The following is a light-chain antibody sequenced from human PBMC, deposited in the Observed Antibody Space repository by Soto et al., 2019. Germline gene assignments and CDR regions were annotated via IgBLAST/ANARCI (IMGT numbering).Light chain of an antibody. J-gene: IGKJ1*01. CDR1: QSLVDSAGNTH. V-gene: IGKV2-24*01. CDR3: MQTAQFPRT. Sequence: DIVMTQTPLSSPVTLGQPASISCRSSQSLVDSAGNTHLGWLHQRPGQPPRRLIYTISKRFSGVTDRFSGSGAGTDFTLKISRVEAEDVGLYYCMQTAQFPRTCGQGTKVEIK. CDR2: TIS.